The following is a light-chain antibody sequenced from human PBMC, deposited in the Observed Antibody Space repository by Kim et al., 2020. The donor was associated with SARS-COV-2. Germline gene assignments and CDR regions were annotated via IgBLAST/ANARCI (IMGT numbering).Light chain of an antibody. CDR1: SSNIGDNS. CDR3: GTWDNSLRGLV. V-gene: IGLV1-51*01. CDR2: DIF. J-gene: IGLJ2*01. Sequence: GQKVTISCSGSSSNIGDNSVSWYQQLPGTAPKLIMYDIFNRLSGVPDRFSGSQSGTSVTRDITGLQTGDEADYYCGTWDNSLRGLVFGGGTQLTVL.